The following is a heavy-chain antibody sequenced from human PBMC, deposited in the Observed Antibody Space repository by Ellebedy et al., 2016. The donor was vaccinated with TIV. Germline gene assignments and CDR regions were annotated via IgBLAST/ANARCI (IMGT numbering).Heavy chain of an antibody. Sequence: GGSLRLSCAASGLNFTYYAMHWVRQAPGKGLEWVALISFDGSNKFYADSVKGRFTISRDNAKNTLYLQMNSLRAEDTAVYYCARDLDRNYPGAYFDYWGQGTLVTVSS. J-gene: IGHJ4*02. CDR1: GLNFTYYA. D-gene: IGHD4-11*01. CDR2: ISFDGSNK. CDR3: ARDLDRNYPGAYFDY. V-gene: IGHV3-30-3*01.